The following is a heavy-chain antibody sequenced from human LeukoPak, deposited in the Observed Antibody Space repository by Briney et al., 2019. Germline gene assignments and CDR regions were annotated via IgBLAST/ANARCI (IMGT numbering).Heavy chain of an antibody. CDR2: IYTSGST. CDR3: ARGPARGYCSSTSCYYYGMDV. J-gene: IGHJ6*02. V-gene: IGHV4-61*02. CDR1: GGSISSGSYY. Sequence: PSQTLSLTCTVSGGSISSGSYYWSWIRQPAGKGLEGIGRIYTSGSTNYNPSLKSRVTISVDTSKNQFSLKLSSVTAADTAVYYCARGPARGYCSSTSCYYYGMDVWGQGTTVTVSS. D-gene: IGHD2-2*01.